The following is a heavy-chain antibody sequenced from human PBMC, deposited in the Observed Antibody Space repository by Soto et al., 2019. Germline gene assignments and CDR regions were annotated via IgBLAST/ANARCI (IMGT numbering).Heavy chain of an antibody. Sequence: ASVKVSCKASGYTFTSYGISWVRQATGQGLEWMGWISAYNGNTNYAQKLQGRVTMTTDTSTSTAYMELRSLRSDDTAVYYCARDRAVAGKNNWFDPWGQGTLVTVSS. CDR1: GYTFTSYG. D-gene: IGHD6-19*01. CDR3: ARDRAVAGKNNWFDP. V-gene: IGHV1-18*01. J-gene: IGHJ5*02. CDR2: ISAYNGNT.